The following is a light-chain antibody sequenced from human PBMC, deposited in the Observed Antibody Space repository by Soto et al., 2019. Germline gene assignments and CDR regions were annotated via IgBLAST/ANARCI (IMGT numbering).Light chain of an antibody. CDR1: QSFRGL. Sequence: EVVLTQSPVTLSLSPGERATLSCRASQSFRGLLAWYQQKPGQAPRLLIYDAYNRATGIPPRFSGSWSGTDFTLTISSLEPEDSAVSYCQQRHMWPITFGQGTRLEIK. CDR2: DAY. V-gene: IGKV3-11*01. J-gene: IGKJ5*01. CDR3: QQRHMWPIT.